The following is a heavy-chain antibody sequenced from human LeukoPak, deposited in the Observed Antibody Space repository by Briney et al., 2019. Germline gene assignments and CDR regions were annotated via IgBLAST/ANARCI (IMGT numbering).Heavy chain of an antibody. CDR2: IYYSGST. CDR1: GGSISSSGYY. Sequence: PSETLSLTCTVSGGSISSSGYYWGWIRQPPGKGLEWIGSIYYSGSTYYNPSLKSRVTISVDTSKNQFSLKLSSVTAADTAVYYCARKITVWGSYPRHLSPFDYWGQGTPVTVSS. V-gene: IGHV4-39*01. J-gene: IGHJ4*02. CDR3: ARKITVWGSYPRHLSPFDY. D-gene: IGHD3-16*02.